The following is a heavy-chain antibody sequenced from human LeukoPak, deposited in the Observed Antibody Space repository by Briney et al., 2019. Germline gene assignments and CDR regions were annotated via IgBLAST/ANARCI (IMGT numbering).Heavy chain of an antibody. Sequence: PSETLSLTCAVYGGSFSGYYWSWIRQPPGKGLEWIGEINHSGSTNYNPSLKSRVTISVYTSKNQFSLKLSSVTAADTAVYYCARGLDWNDELDYWGQGTLVTVSS. CDR1: GGSFSGYY. J-gene: IGHJ4*02. CDR3: ARGLDWNDELDY. CDR2: INHSGST. D-gene: IGHD1-1*01. V-gene: IGHV4-34*01.